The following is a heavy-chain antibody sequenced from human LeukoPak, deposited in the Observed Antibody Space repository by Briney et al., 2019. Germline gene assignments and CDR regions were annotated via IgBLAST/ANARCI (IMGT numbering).Heavy chain of an antibody. V-gene: IGHV1-3*03. CDR3: ARDRDYSGDYFDY. CDR2: INVGNGNT. D-gene: IGHD2-15*01. Sequence: ASVKVSCKASGYTFTSYAMHWVRQAPGQRLEWMGWINVGNGNTKYSQEFQGRVTITRDTSASTAYMELSSLRSEDAAVYYCARDRDYSGDYFDYWGQGTLVTVSS. J-gene: IGHJ4*02. CDR1: GYTFTSYA.